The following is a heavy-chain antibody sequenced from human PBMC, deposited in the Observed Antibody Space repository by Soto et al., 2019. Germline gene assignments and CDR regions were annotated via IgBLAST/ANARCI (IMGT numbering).Heavy chain of an antibody. CDR1: GFTFSSYS. CDR3: ARGTPYDSSGYYY. Sequence: GGSLRLSCAASGFTFSSYSMNWVRQAPGKGLEWGSSISSSSSYIYYAVSGKGRFTISRDNAKTSLYLQMNSLRAEDTAVYYCARGTPYDSSGYYYWGQGTLVTVSS. D-gene: IGHD3-22*01. J-gene: IGHJ4*02. V-gene: IGHV3-21*01. CDR2: ISSSSSYI.